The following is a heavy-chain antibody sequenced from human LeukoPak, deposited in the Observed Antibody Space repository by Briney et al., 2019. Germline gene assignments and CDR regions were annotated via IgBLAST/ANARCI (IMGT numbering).Heavy chain of an antibody. CDR3: AKRRSAFGGVMVTGNFDY. CDR1: GSTFRNFG. CDR2: LSFDGINK. D-gene: IGHD3-16*01. Sequence: GGSLRLSCAASGSTFRNFGMHWVRQAPGKGLEWLAVLSFDGINKYYTDSVKGRFAISRDNSKNTLYLQMISLRPEDTAVYFCAKRRSAFGGVMVTGNFDYWGQGALVTVSS. J-gene: IGHJ4*02. V-gene: IGHV3-30*18.